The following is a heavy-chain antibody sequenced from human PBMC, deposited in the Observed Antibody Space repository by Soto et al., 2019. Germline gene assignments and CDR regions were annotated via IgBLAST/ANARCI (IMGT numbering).Heavy chain of an antibody. CDR1: GGSISSGGFY. CDR2: ISYSGSA. CDR3: ARQVVVVPAATRWFDP. D-gene: IGHD2-2*01. Sequence: PSETLSLTCTVSGGSISSGGFYWSWIRQYPGKGLEWIAYISYSGSAHYNPSLRSRVTISVDTSKNQFSLTLTSVPATDTAVYYCARQVVVVPAATRWFDPWGQGTLVTVSS. J-gene: IGHJ5*02. V-gene: IGHV4-31*03.